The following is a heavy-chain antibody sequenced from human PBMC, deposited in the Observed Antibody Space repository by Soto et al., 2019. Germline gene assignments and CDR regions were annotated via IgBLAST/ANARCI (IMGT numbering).Heavy chain of an antibody. J-gene: IGHJ6*03. CDR3: ARVVDGDEPPGYMDV. CDR2: ISFTGSTK. V-gene: IGHV3-11*01. D-gene: IGHD2-21*02. CDR1: GFSLSAYY. Sequence: QVQLVASGGGLVKPGGTLTLSCAASGFSLSAYYMTWIRQSPGKGLEWVSHISFTGSTKYYADSVKGRFTISRDNAKTSLSLEMNILGAEDTAVYFCARVVDGDEPPGYMDVWGEGTTVIVSS.